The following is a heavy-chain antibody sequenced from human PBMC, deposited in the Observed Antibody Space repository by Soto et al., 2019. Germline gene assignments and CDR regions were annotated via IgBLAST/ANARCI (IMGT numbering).Heavy chain of an antibody. D-gene: IGHD2-15*01. V-gene: IGHV5-51*01. Sequence: PGESLKISFQGSGNSFTRSWIGWVRQMPGKGLECMGIIYPGDSDTRYSPSFQGLVTISADKSMSTAYLQWSSLQASDTAIYYCARREFGGDAFDIWGPGTMVTVSS. CDR3: ARREFGGDAFDI. CDR1: GNSFTRSW. J-gene: IGHJ3*02. CDR2: IYPGDSDT.